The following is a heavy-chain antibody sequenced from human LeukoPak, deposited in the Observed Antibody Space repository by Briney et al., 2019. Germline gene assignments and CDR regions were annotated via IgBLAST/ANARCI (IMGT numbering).Heavy chain of an antibody. D-gene: IGHD1-26*01. CDR1: GGSMSSYY. J-gene: IGHJ5*02. CDR3: ARYSGSLGGFDP. V-gene: IGHV4-59*01. Sequence: SETLCLTCTVSGGSMSSYYWSWIRQPPGKGLEWIGYIYYSGSTNYNPSLKSRVTISVDTSKNQFSLKLSSVTAADTAVYYCARYSGSLGGFDPWGQGTLVTVSS. CDR2: IYYSGST.